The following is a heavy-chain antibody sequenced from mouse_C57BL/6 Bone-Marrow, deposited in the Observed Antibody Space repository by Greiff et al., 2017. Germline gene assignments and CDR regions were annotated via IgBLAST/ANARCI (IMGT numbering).Heavy chain of an antibody. D-gene: IGHD1-1*01. CDR3: ARDTTTVGYAMDY. CDR1: GFTFSDYY. V-gene: IGHV5-16*01. Sequence: EVKVVESEGGLVQPGSSMKLSCTASGFTFSDYYMAWVRQVPEKGLEWVANINYDGSSTYYLDSLKSRFIISRDNAKNILYLQMSSLKSEDTATYYCARDTTTVGYAMDYWGQGTSVTVSS. J-gene: IGHJ4*01. CDR2: INYDGSST.